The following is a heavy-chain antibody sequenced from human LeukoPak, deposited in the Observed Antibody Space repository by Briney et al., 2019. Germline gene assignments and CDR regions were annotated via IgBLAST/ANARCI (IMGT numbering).Heavy chain of an antibody. J-gene: IGHJ4*02. D-gene: IGHD4-17*01. CDR1: GGSISSSSYY. Sequence: PSETLSLTRTVSGGSISSSSYYWGWIRQPPGKGLEWIGTIDYSGNTYYNPSLKSRVIISIDTSKNQFSLKVSSVTAADTAVYCCARLDYGDYGGFDYWGQGTLVTVSS. CDR3: ARLDYGDYGGFDY. V-gene: IGHV4-39*01. CDR2: IDYSGNT.